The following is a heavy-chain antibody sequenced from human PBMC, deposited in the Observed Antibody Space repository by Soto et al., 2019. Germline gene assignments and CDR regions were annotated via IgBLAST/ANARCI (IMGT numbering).Heavy chain of an antibody. CDR1: GFTFRNYA. CDR2: IGHDGNLT. D-gene: IGHD3-3*01. V-gene: IGHV3-30*02. J-gene: IGHJ4*02. Sequence: QVQLVESGGGVVQPGRSLRLSCVASGFTFRNYAMFWVRQPPGKGLEWVAYIGHDGNLTLYADSVKGRFTISIDNSKNTVDLQMSRLRLNDTGSYYCATDGSMTISGRDDNLRQGTLVTVS. CDR3: ATDGSMTISGRDDN.